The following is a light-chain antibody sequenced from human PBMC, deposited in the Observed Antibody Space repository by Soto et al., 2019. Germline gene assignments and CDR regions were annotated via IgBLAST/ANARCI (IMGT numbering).Light chain of an antibody. J-gene: IGKJ2*01. V-gene: IGKV3-20*01. CDR3: QHYDGSPRT. Sequence: ETVLTQSPGTVSLSPGERATLSCTTSQNVRSNYLAWYQQKPGQAPRLLIYGVSNRATGIPDRFSGSGSGTDFTLTLSGLEPEDSEVYYCQHYDGSPRTFGQGTKLEI. CDR2: GVS. CDR1: QNVRSNY.